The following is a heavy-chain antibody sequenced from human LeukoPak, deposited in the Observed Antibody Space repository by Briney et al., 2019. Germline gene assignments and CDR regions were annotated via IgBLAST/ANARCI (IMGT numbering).Heavy chain of an antibody. Sequence: ASVKVSCKASGYTFTSYGISWVRQAPGQGLEWMGIINPSGGSTSYAQKFQGRVTMTRDTSTSTVYMELSSLRSEDTAVYYCARDRRQVVRGVHNWFDPWGQGTLVTVSS. D-gene: IGHD3-10*01. CDR1: GYTFTSYG. V-gene: IGHV1-46*01. CDR2: INPSGGST. J-gene: IGHJ5*02. CDR3: ARDRRQVVRGVHNWFDP.